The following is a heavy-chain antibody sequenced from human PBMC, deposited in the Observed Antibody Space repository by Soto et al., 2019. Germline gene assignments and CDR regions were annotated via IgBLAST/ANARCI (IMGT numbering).Heavy chain of an antibody. CDR1: GFTFSSFA. CDR2: INHSGGSA. Sequence: EVQLLESGGGLVQPGGSLRLSCAASGFTFSSFAIGWVRQAPGKGLEWVSSINHSGGSANFADSVKGRFTISRDNSKKTFSRKMKSRRAEATAVYYGEKKAEGGGVCGPTPCYGGGYYFDYGGQGPLATVSS. D-gene: IGHD2-2*01. CDR3: EKKAEGGGVCGPTPCYGGGYYFDY. J-gene: IGHJ4*02. V-gene: IGHV3-23*01.